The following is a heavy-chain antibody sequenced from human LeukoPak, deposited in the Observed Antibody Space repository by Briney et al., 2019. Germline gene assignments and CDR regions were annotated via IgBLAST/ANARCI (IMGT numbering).Heavy chain of an antibody. Sequence: KPGGSLRLSCVASGFTFSSYNMNWVRQAPGKGLEWVSSISSSSSYMYYADSVKGRFTISRDNAKNTLYLQMNSLRAEDTAVYYCGRGALYSSTSIDYWGQGTLVTVSS. V-gene: IGHV3-21*01. CDR2: ISSSSSYM. CDR3: GRGALYSSTSIDY. CDR1: GFTFSSYN. J-gene: IGHJ4*02. D-gene: IGHD6-13*01.